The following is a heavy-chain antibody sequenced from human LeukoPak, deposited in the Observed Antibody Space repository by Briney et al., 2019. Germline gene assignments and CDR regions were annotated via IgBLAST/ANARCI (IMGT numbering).Heavy chain of an antibody. V-gene: IGHV4-39*01. J-gene: IGHJ6*03. CDR3: ARRRRVLYYMDV. Sequence: SETLSLTCTVSGGSISSSSYYWGWIRQPPGKGLEWIGSIYYSGSTYYNPSLKSRVTISVDTSKNQFSLKLSSVTAADTAVYYCARRRRVLYYMDVWGKGTTVTISS. CDR1: GGSISSSSYY. CDR2: IYYSGST.